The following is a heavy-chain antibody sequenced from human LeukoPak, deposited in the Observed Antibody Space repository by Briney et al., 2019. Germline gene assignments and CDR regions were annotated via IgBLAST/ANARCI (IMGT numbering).Heavy chain of an antibody. D-gene: IGHD3-10*01. Sequence: PGGSLRLSCAASGFTVSRNYMSWVRQAPGKGLEWVSVIYSGGNTYYADSLKGRFTLSRDISKNTLYLEINSLRAEDTAVYYCARDGSYGSGPIWGQGTLVTVSS. CDR2: IYSGGNT. CDR1: GFTVSRNY. J-gene: IGHJ4*02. V-gene: IGHV3-66*01. CDR3: ARDGSYGSGPI.